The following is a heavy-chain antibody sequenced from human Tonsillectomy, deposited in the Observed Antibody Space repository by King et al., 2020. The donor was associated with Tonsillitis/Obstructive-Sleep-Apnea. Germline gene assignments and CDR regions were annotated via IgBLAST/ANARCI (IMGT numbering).Heavy chain of an antibody. D-gene: IGHD5-24*01. CDR3: ARDIDRTPEMTTGFAY. V-gene: IGHV1-69*01. CDR2: IIPIFGTA. CDR1: GGTFSSYA. Sequence: VQLVESGAEVKKPGSSVKVSCKASGGTFSSYAISWVRQAPGQGLEWMGGIIPIFGTANSAHKFQGRVTITADESTSTAYMELSSLRSEDTAVYYCARDIDRTPEMTTGFAYWGQGTLVTVSS. J-gene: IGHJ4*02.